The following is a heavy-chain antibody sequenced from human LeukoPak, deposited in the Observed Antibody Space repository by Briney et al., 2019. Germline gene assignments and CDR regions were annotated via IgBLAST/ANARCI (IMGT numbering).Heavy chain of an antibody. CDR2: IKPDGSEA. CDR3: AKAGDSGWFGTYYYYYYMDV. D-gene: IGHD6-19*01. CDR1: GFTFSSYS. V-gene: IGHV3-7*03. Sequence: GGSLRLSCAASGFTFSSYSMNWVRQAPGKGLEWVANIKPDGSEAYYVDSVKGQFTISRDNAKNSLYLQMNSLRAEDTAVYYCAKAGDSGWFGTYYYYYYMDVWGKGTTVTISS. J-gene: IGHJ6*03.